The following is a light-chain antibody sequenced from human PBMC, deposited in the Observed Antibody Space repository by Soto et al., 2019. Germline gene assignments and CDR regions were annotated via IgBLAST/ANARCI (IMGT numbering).Light chain of an antibody. CDR2: TNH. Sequence: QSVLSQPPSASGTPGQRVTISCSGSNSNIGSNTVNWYQQVPGTAPKVLIYTNHQRPSGVPDRFSGSKSGTSASLAISGLQSEDEADYYCAAWDDSLNGYVFGTGTKVTVL. CDR1: NSNIGSNT. V-gene: IGLV1-44*01. J-gene: IGLJ1*01. CDR3: AAWDDSLNGYV.